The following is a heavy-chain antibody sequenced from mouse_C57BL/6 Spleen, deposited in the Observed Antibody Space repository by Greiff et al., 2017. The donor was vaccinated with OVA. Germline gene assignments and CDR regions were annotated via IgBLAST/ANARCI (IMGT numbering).Heavy chain of an antibody. CDR3: ARSIYDGYFLYYFDY. CDR1: GYAFTNYL. V-gene: IGHV1-54*01. D-gene: IGHD2-3*01. CDR2: INPGSGGT. J-gene: IGHJ2*01. Sequence: VQLQQSGAELVRPGTSVKVSCKASGYAFTNYLIEWVKQRPGQGLGWIGVINPGSGGTNYNEKFKGKATLTADKSSSTAYMQLSSLTSEDSAVYFCARSIYDGYFLYYFDYWGQGTTLTVSS.